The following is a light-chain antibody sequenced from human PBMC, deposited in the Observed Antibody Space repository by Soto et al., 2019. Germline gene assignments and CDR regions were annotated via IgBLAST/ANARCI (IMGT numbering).Light chain of an antibody. CDR3: QQYGSSPIT. V-gene: IGKV3-20*01. CDR2: GAS. Sequence: EIVLTQSPCTLSLSPGERATLSCRASQSVSSSYLAWYQQKPGQAPRLLIYGASSRATGIPDRFSGSGSGTDFTLTISRLEPEDFAVYYCQQYGSSPITFAGGTKVDIK. CDR1: QSVSSSY. J-gene: IGKJ4*01.